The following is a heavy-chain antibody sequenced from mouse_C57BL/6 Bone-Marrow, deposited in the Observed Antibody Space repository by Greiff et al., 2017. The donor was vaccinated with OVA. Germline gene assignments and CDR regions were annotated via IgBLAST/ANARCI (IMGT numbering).Heavy chain of an antibody. D-gene: IGHD2-3*01. V-gene: IGHV1-64*01. CDR2: IHPNSGST. CDR3: AREWLLPFDD. J-gene: IGHJ2*01. Sequence: QVQLKQSGARLVKPGASVRLSSKASGYTFTSYWMPWVSRRPGQGLEWIGMIHPNSGSTNYNEKFKSKATLTVDKSSSTAYMQLSSLTSEDSAVYYCAREWLLPFDDWGQGTTLTVSS. CDR1: GYTFTSYW.